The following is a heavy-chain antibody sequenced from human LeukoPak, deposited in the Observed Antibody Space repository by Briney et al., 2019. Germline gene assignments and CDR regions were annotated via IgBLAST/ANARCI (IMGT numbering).Heavy chain of an antibody. CDR1: GGSIISSTYY. Sequence: PSETLSLTCTVSGGSIISSTYYWGWIRQPPGKGLEWIGSIYYSGTTYYNPSLKSRVTISVDTSRNQFSLKLSSVTAADRAVFHCARHSRGYYDSTGYYYGSHAFDIWGQGTMVTVSS. D-gene: IGHD3-22*01. CDR3: ARHSRGYYDSTGYYYGSHAFDI. CDR2: IYYSGTT. V-gene: IGHV4-39*01. J-gene: IGHJ3*02.